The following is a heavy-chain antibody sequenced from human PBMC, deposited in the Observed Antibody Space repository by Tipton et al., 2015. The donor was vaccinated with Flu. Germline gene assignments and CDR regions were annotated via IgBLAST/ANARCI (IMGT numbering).Heavy chain of an antibody. V-gene: IGHV4-38-2*01. CDR3: ARAGSYHYRPGLGHEGPFFFDH. J-gene: IGHJ4*02. Sequence: TLSLTCAVSGDSISGFYYWGWIRQPPGKGLEWIGSIYHSGTTSYNSSLKSRVTISKDTSKNQFSLKLTSVTAADTAVYYCARAGSYHYRPGLGHEGPFFFDHWGQGTLVVVSS. D-gene: IGHD3-10*01. CDR1: GDSISGFYY. CDR2: IYHSGTT.